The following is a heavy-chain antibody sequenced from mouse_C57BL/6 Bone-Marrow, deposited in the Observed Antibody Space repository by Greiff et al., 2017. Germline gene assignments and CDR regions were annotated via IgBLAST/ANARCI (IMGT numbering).Heavy chain of an antibody. D-gene: IGHD2-2*01. CDR1: GYTFTSYG. V-gene: IGHV1-58*01. Sequence: DVQLQESGAELVRPGSSVKMSCKTSGYTFTSYGINWVKQRPGQGLEWIGYIYIGNGYTEYNEKFKGKATLTSDTSSSTAYMQLSSLTSEDSAIYFRATMVTAGRYYYAMDYWGQGTSVTVSS. J-gene: IGHJ4*01. CDR3: ATMVTAGRYYYAMDY. CDR2: IYIGNGYT.